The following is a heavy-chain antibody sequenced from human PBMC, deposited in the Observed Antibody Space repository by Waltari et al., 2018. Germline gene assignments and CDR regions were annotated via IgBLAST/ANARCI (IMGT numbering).Heavy chain of an antibody. V-gene: IGHV3-15*07. CDR1: GFTFNNAW. Sequence: EVQLVESGGGLVKPGGSLRLSCADAGFTFNNAWMNWVRQAPGKGLEWVGLIKSKTDGGTIDCASPVKGRFTLSRDDSKNTLFLQMNSLKSEDTAVYYCTTLRQWSFDYWGQGALVTASS. J-gene: IGHJ4*02. CDR2: IKSKTDGGTI. D-gene: IGHD6-19*01. CDR3: TTLRQWSFDY.